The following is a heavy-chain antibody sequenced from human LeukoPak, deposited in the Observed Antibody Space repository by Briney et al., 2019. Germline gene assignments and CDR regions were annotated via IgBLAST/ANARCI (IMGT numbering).Heavy chain of an antibody. V-gene: IGHV4-39*01. CDR1: GGSISSSSYY. CDR3: ARHRGGGYVLYYFDY. CDR2: IYYSGST. Sequence: PSETLSLTCTVSGGSISSSSYYWGWIRQPPGKGLEWIGSIYYSGSTYYNPSLKSRVTISVDTSKNQFSLKLSSVTAADTAVYYCARHRGGGYVLYYFDYWGQGTLVTVSS. D-gene: IGHD5-12*01. J-gene: IGHJ4*02.